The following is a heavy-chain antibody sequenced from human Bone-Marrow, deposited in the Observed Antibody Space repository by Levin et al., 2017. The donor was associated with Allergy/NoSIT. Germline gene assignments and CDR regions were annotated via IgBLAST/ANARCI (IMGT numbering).Heavy chain of an antibody. D-gene: IGHD1/OR15-1a*01. CDR1: SLPTDGVG. CDR2: IYWDGEK. J-gene: IGHJ2*01. CDR3: ARRTTIRGFIANYWFFDV. Sequence: SLPTDGVGVGWIRQPPGKGLEWLALIYWDGEKLYSPFLRTRLDVSRDTSKSEVVLTVTNVDPEDTATYYCARRTTIRGFIANYWFFDVWGRGSLVTVSS. V-gene: IGHV2-5*02.